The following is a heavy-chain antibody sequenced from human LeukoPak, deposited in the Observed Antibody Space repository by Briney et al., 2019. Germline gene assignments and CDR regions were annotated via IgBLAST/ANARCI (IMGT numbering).Heavy chain of an antibody. CDR3: AREGYYYDSSGYFDGMDV. J-gene: IGHJ6*02. D-gene: IGHD3-22*01. V-gene: IGHV1-2*02. CDR2: INPNSGGT. Sequence: ASVKVSCKASGYTFTGYYMHWVRQAPGQGLEWMGWINPNSGGTNYAQKFQGRVTMTTDTSTSTAYMELRSLRSDDTAVYYCAREGYYYDSSGYFDGMDVWGQGTTVTVSS. CDR1: GYTFTGYY.